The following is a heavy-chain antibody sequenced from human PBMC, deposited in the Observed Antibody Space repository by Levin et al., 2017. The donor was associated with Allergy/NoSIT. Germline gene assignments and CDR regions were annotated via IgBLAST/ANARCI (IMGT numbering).Heavy chain of an antibody. CDR1: GFTFDDYA. Sequence: SLKISCAASGFTFDDYAMHWVRQAPGKGLEWVSGISWNSGSIGYADSVKGRFTISRDNAKNSLYLQMNSLRAEDTALYYCAKDNTYGVHWGYFDYWGQGTLVTVSS. CDR3: AKDNTYGVHWGYFDY. D-gene: IGHD4-17*01. J-gene: IGHJ4*02. CDR2: ISWNSGSI. V-gene: IGHV3-9*01.